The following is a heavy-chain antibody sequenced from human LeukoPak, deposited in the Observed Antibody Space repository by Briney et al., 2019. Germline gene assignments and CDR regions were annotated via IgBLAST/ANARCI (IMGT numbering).Heavy chain of an antibody. D-gene: IGHD2-2*01. V-gene: IGHV3-21*01. Sequence: PGGSLRLSCAASGFTFSSYSMNWVRQAPGKGLEWVSSISSSSSYMYYADSVKGRFTISRDNAKNSLYLQMNSLRAEDTAVYYCARAEVPAAPHGYWGQGTLVTVSS. CDR2: ISSSSSYM. CDR1: GFTFSSYS. CDR3: ARAEVPAAPHGY. J-gene: IGHJ4*02.